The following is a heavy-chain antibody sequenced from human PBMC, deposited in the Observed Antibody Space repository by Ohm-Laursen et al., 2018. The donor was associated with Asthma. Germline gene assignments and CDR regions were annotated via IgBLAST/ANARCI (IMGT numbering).Heavy chain of an antibody. V-gene: IGHV3-30*03. D-gene: IGHD6-19*01. Sequence: SLRLSCAASGFTFSSYGMHWVRQAPGKGLEWVAVISNDGSRKKYADSVKGRFTMSRDNSKNTLYLQMNSLRAEDTAVYYCAREQAAVARIIDYWGQGTLVTVSS. J-gene: IGHJ4*02. CDR1: GFTFSSYG. CDR3: AREQAAVARIIDY. CDR2: ISNDGSRK.